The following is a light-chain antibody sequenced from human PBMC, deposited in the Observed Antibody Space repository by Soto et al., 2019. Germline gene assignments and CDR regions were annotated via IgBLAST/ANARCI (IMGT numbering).Light chain of an antibody. V-gene: IGLV3-9*01. Sequence: SYELTQPLSVSVALGQTARITCGGNNIASKNVHWYQQKPGQAPVLVIYRIDNRPSGIPERFSGSNSGNTATLTITRAQAGDGADYYCQVWDSSTPVVFGGGTKLTVL. CDR1: NIASKN. CDR3: QVWDSSTPVV. CDR2: RID. J-gene: IGLJ2*01.